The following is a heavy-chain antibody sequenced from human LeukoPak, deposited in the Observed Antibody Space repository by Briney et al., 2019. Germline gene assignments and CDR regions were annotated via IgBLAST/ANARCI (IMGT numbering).Heavy chain of an antibody. CDR2: INHSGST. V-gene: IGHV4-34*01. D-gene: IGHD3-10*01. Sequence: SETLSLTCAVYGGSFSGYYWSWIRQPPGKGLEWIGEINHSGSTNYNPSLKSRVTISVDTSKNQFSLKLSSVTAADTAVYYCARLWKNYYGSGRVDYWGQGTLVTVSS. CDR1: GGSFSGYY. J-gene: IGHJ4*02. CDR3: ARLWKNYYGSGRVDY.